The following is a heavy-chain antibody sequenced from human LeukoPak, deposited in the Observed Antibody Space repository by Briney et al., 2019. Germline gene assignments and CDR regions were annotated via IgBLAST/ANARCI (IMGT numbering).Heavy chain of an antibody. CDR1: GYTFIGYY. Sequence: ASVKVSCKASGYTFIGYYMHWVRQAPGQGLEWMGWINPNSGGTNYAQKFQGRVTMTRDTSISTAYMELSRLRSDDTAVYYCARDYHYGSGKLIPFGAFDIWGQGTMVTVSS. J-gene: IGHJ3*02. V-gene: IGHV1-2*02. CDR2: INPNSGGT. CDR3: ARDYHYGSGKLIPFGAFDI. D-gene: IGHD3-10*01.